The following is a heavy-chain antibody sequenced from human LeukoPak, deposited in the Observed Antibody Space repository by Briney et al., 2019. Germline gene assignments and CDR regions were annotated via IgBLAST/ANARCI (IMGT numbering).Heavy chain of an antibody. CDR3: ARIEAYCGSGGCYEAFDY. CDR1: GFTFDTSW. V-gene: IGHV3-74*01. D-gene: IGHD2-21*01. J-gene: IGHJ4*02. CDR2: IDSDGTLT. Sequence: GGSLRLSCAASGFTFDTSWMHWVRQAPGKGLVWVARIDSDGTLTSYVDSVKGRFTISRDNAKNSLYLQMNSLRAEDTAVYYCARIEAYCGSGGCYEAFDYWGQGTLVTVSS.